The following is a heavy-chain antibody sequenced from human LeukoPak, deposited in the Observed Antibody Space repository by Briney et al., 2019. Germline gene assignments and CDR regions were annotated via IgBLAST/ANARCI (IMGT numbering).Heavy chain of an antibody. D-gene: IGHD3-9*01. CDR1: GYTLTELA. CDR2: FDPEVGEK. J-gene: IGHJ5*02. Sequence: ASVKVSCKVSGYTLTELAIHWVRQTPGKGLEWMGGFDPEVGEKMYAQKFQGRVIMTEDTSTAYMELSSLRSEDTAVYYCARARLTGYYSNWFDPWGQGTLVTVSS. V-gene: IGHV1-24*01. CDR3: ARARLTGYYSNWFDP.